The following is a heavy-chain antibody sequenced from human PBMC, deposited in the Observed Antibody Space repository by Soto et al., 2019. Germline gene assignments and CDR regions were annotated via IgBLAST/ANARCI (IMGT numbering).Heavy chain of an antibody. CDR2: INPNSGGT. CDR3: ASNYYDSSGYTAGRDY. V-gene: IGHV1-2*02. Sequence: QVQLVQSGAEVKKPGASVKVSCKASGYTFTGYYMHWVRQAPGQGLEWLGWINPNSGGTNYAQKFQGRVTMTRDTSISTAYMELSRLRSDDTAVYYCASNYYDSSGYTAGRDYWGQGTLVTVSS. CDR1: GYTFTGYY. J-gene: IGHJ4*02. D-gene: IGHD3-22*01.